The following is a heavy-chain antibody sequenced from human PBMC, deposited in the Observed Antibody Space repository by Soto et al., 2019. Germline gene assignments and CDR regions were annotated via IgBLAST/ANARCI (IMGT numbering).Heavy chain of an antibody. CDR3: ATHPVVYCSRTSCAKFDY. CDR1: GGTFSAYA. V-gene: IGHV1-69*01. D-gene: IGHD2-2*01. CDR2: IIPIFGTA. J-gene: IGHJ4*02. Sequence: QVQLVQSGAEVKKPGSSVKVSCKASGGTFSAYAISWVRQAPGQGLEWMGGIIPIFGTANYAQKFQGRVTVTEDESTSTAYMEQSSLRSEDAAVYYCATHPVVYCSRTSCAKFDYWGQGTLVTVSS.